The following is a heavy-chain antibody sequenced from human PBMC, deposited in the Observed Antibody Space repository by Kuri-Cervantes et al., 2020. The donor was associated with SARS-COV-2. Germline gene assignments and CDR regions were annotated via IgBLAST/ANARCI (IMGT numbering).Heavy chain of an antibody. Sequence: GGSLRLSCEVSGFTFERFAMGWVRQAPGKGLEWVSSISGHSERTYYADSVKGRFTISRDNSKNTLYLQMNSLRAEDTAVYYCARDPKLGLPPAWGQGTLVTVSS. CDR2: ISGHSERT. CDR3: ARDPKLGLPPA. V-gene: IGHV3-23*01. D-gene: IGHD1-7*01. CDR1: GFTFERFA. J-gene: IGHJ5*02.